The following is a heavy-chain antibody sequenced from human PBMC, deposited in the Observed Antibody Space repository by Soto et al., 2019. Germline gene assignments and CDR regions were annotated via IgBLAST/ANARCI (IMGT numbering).Heavy chain of an antibody. Sequence: QVQLVQSGDEMKKPGSSVKVSCQSSGGTFNTYAMNWVRQAPGQGPEWMGDISPMFGAANYAPKFQGRVTITADESTGTSYMQLSSLTSEDKALYFCAREVQVHTPPFVYWGQGTLVTVSS. V-gene: IGHV1-69*19. CDR2: ISPMFGAA. CDR1: GGTFNTYA. CDR3: AREVQVHTPPFVY. J-gene: IGHJ4*02. D-gene: IGHD3-10*01.